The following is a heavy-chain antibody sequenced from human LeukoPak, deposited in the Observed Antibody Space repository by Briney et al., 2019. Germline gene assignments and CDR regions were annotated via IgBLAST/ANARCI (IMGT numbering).Heavy chain of an antibody. D-gene: IGHD3-10*01. J-gene: IGHJ4*02. CDR3: ARISHKWFGELCVDY. Sequence: GGSLRLSCAASGFTFSSYAMHWVRQAPGKGLEYVSAISSNGGSTYYANSVKGRFTISRDNSKNTLYLQMGGLRAEDMAVYYCARISHKWFGELCVDYWGQGTLVTVSS. CDR2: ISSNGGST. V-gene: IGHV3-64*01. CDR1: GFTFSSYA.